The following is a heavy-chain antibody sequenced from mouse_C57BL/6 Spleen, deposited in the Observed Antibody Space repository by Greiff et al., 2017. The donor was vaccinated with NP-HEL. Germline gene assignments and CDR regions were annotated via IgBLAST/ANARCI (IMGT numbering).Heavy chain of an antibody. D-gene: IGHD1-1*02. J-gene: IGHJ4*01. V-gene: IGHV1-42*01. CDR2: INPSTGGT. Sequence: EVQLQQSGPELVKPGASVKISCKASGYSFTGYYMNWVKQSPEKSLEWIGEINPSTGGTTYNQKFKAKATLTVDKSSSTAYMQLKSLTSEDSAVYYCARRLWGYAMDYWGQGTSVTVSS. CDR3: ARRLWGYAMDY. CDR1: GYSFTGYY.